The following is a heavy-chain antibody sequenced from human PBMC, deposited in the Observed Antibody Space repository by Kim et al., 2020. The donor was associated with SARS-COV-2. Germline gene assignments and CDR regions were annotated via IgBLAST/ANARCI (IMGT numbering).Heavy chain of an antibody. D-gene: IGHD2-2*01. Sequence: TYAQKFTGDVTITRDTSTHPAYMELSSLRSEDTAVYYCAGGEGAAAYFDYWGQGTLVTVSS. CDR3: AGGEGAAAYFDY. V-gene: IGHV1-3*01. J-gene: IGHJ4*02.